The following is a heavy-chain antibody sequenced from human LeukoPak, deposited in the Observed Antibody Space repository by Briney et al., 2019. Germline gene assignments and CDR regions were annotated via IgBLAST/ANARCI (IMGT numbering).Heavy chain of an antibody. V-gene: IGHV4-38-2*01. Sequence: SESLSLTCAVSGYSISSGYYWGWIRQPPGKGLEWSGSIYHSGSTYYNPSLKSRVTISVDTSTNPFSLKLSSVTAAETAVYYCARLYYGGITYYYYYMGVWGKGTTVTVSS. CDR3: ARLYYGGITYYYYYMGV. CDR1: GYSISSGYY. CDR2: IYHSGST. J-gene: IGHJ6*03. D-gene: IGHD4-23*01.